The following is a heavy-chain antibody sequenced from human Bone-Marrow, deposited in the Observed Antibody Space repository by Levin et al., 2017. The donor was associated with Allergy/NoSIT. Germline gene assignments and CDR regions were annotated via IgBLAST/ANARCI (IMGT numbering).Heavy chain of an antibody. CDR2: IWNDGSNI. V-gene: IGHV3-33*01. J-gene: IGHJ5*02. CDR1: GFDFSRYA. Sequence: PGGSLRLSCAASGFDFSRYAMHWVRQAPGKGLEWVAVIWNDGSNINYIESVKGRFTISRDNSKNTVSLQMNRLTVEDTAVYYCARDRFLWESDWFGLWGQGTLVTVSS. D-gene: IGHD3-16*01. CDR3: ARDRFLWESDWFGL.